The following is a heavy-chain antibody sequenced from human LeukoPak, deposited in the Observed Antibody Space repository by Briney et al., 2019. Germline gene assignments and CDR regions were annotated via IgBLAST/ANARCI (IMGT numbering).Heavy chain of an antibody. CDR3: ARLGSIAAAATVIDY. V-gene: IGHV3-66*04. CDR2: IYSGGST. CDR1: GFTVSSNY. J-gene: IGHJ4*02. Sequence: GGSLRLSCAASGFTVSSNYMSWVRQAPGKGLEWVSVIYSGGSTYYADSVKGRFTISRDNSKNTLYLQMNSLRAEDTAVYYCARLGSIAAAATVIDYWGQGTLVTVSS. D-gene: IGHD6-13*01.